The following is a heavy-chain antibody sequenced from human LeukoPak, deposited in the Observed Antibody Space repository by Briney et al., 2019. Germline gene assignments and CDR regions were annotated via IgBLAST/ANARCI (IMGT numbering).Heavy chain of an antibody. J-gene: IGHJ4*02. CDR3: ARTYGDYALDY. CDR2: IFHSGST. CDR1: GGSISSGGYS. D-gene: IGHD4-17*01. Sequence: PSETLSLTCDVSGGSISSGGYSWSWIRQPPGKGLAWIGYIFHSGSTYYNPSLKSRVTISVDRSKNQFSLKLSSVTAADTAVYYCARTYGDYALDYWGQGTLVTVSS. V-gene: IGHV4-30-2*01.